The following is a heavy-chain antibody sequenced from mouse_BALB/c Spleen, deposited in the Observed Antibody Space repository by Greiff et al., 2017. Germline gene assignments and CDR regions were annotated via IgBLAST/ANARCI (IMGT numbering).Heavy chain of an antibody. J-gene: IGHJ2*01. Sequence: EVKLVESGPELMKPGASVKISCKASGYTFTSYDMHWVKQSHGKSLEWIGYIDPINGGTSYNQKFKGKATLTVDKSSSTAYMQLSSLTSEDSSVYYCARWYDGSPDYWGQGTTLTVSS. CDR1: GYTFTSYD. CDR3: ARWYDGSPDY. V-gene: IGHV1-34*01. D-gene: IGHD1-1*01. CDR2: IDPINGGT.